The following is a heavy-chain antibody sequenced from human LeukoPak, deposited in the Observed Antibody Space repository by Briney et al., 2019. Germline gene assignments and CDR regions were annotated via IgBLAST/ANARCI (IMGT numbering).Heavy chain of an antibody. CDR3: AKCRGGSCYSSSDY. CDR2: IKQDGSEK. D-gene: IGHD2-15*01. V-gene: IGHV3-7*03. Sequence: GGSLILSCAASGFTFSSYWMSWVRQAPGKELEWVANIKQDGSEKYYVDSVKGRFTISRDNSKSTLYLQMNSLRADDAALYYCAKCRGGSCYSSSDYWGQGTLVTVSS. CDR1: GFTFSSYW. J-gene: IGHJ4*02.